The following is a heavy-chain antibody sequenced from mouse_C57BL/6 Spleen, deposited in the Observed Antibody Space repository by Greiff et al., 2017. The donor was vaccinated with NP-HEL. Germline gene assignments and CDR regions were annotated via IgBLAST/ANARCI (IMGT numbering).Heavy chain of an antibody. Sequence: VQLQQPGAELVMPGASVKLSCKASGYTFTSYWMHWVKQRPGQGLEWIGEIDPSDSYTNYNQKFKGKSTLTVDKSSSTAYMQLSSLTSEDSAVYDCAGSDITTVVATNGCFDVWGKGTTVTVSS. J-gene: IGHJ1*03. V-gene: IGHV1-69*01. CDR2: IDPSDSYT. D-gene: IGHD1-1*01. CDR3: AGSDITTVVATNGCFDV. CDR1: GYTFTSYW.